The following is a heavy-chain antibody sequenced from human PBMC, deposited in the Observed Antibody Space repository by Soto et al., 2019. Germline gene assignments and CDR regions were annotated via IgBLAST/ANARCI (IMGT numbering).Heavy chain of an antibody. D-gene: IGHD4-17*01. J-gene: IGHJ4*02. V-gene: IGHV4-34*01. CDR1: GGSFSGYY. Sequence: SETLSLTCAVYGGSFSGYYWSWIRQPPGKGLEWIGEINHSGSTNYNPSLKSRVTISVDTSKNQFSLKLSSVTAADTAVYCCARSKTTVTRFDYWGQGTLVTVTS. CDR3: ARSKTTVTRFDY. CDR2: INHSGST.